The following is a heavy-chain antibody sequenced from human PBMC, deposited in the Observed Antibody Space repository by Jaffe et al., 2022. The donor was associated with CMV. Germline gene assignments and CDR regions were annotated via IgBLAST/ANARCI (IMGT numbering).Heavy chain of an antibody. D-gene: IGHD2-8*01. Sequence: EVQLVESGGGLVQPGGSLRLSCAASGFTFSSYWMSWVRQAPGKGLEWVANIKQDGSEKYYVDSVKGRFTISRDNAKNSLYLQMNSLRAEDTAVYYCARDIVLMVYASFLRYFDLWGRGTLVTVSS. V-gene: IGHV3-7*01. CDR1: GFTFSSYW. CDR3: ARDIVLMVYASFLRYFDL. J-gene: IGHJ2*01. CDR2: IKQDGSEK.